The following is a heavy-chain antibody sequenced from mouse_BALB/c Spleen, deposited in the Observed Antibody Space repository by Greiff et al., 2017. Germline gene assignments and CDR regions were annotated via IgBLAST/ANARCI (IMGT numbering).Heavy chain of an antibody. D-gene: IGHD1-2*01. Sequence: VQLQQPGAELVKPGASVKLSCKASGYTFTSYWMHWVKQRPGQGLEWIGEINPSNGRTNYNEKFKSKATLTVDKSSSTAYMQLSSLTSEDSAVYYCANYGYENYFDYWGQGTTLTVSS. CDR3: ANYGYENYFDY. J-gene: IGHJ2*01. CDR1: GYTFTSYW. CDR2: INPSNGRT. V-gene: IGHV1S81*02.